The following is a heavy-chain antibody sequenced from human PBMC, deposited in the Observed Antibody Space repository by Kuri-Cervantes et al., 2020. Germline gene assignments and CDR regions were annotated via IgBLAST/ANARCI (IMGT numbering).Heavy chain of an antibody. J-gene: IGHJ4*02. Sequence: LSLTCAASGFTFSDYYMSCIRQAPGKGLEWISYISSSDTTIYYAGSVKGRFTISRDNSKNTLYLQFSSLRLEDTAVYYCTSPSWGSSGWYPTDYWGQGTLVTVSS. D-gene: IGHD6-19*01. V-gene: IGHV3-11*04. CDR1: GFTFSDYY. CDR2: ISSSDTTI. CDR3: TSPSWGSSGWYPTDY.